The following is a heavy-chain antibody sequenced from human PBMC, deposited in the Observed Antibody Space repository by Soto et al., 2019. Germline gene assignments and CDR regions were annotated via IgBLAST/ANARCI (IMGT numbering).Heavy chain of an antibody. D-gene: IGHD2-2*01. J-gene: IGHJ5*02. Sequence: GESLKISCTGVGYSFTGYWIGWVRQMPGKGLEWMGIIYPGDSDTRYSPSFQGQVTISADKSITTAYLQWSSLKASDTAMYYCARGYCTTTICDPWFDPWGQGTLVTVSS. CDR1: GYSFTGYW. V-gene: IGHV5-51*01. CDR3: ARGYCTTTICDPWFDP. CDR2: IYPGDSDT.